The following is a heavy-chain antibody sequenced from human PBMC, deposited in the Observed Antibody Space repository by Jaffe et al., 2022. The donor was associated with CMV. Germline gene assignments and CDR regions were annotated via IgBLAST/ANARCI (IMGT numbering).Heavy chain of an antibody. D-gene: IGHD3-10*01. CDR1: GGSINSYY. CDR3: ARDRPPWYYSGSGSYYDLEKYGMDV. CDR2: IYPSGST. V-gene: IGHV4-4*07. Sequence: QVQLQESGPGLVKPSETLSLTCTVSGGSINSYYWSWIRLPAGKGLEWIGRIYPSGSTNYNPSLKTRVSMSVDTSKNQFSLKLSSVTAADTAVYYCARDRPPWYYSGSGSYYDLEKYGMDVWGQGTTVTVSS. J-gene: IGHJ6*02.